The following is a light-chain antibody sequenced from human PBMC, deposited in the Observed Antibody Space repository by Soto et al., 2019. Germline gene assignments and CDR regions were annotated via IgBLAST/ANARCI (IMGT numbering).Light chain of an antibody. CDR2: GAS. V-gene: IGKV3-15*01. Sequence: EIILTQSPASLSVSPGERATLSCRASQSVNNNLAWYQQKRGQAPRLLIYGASTRATGIPCRYRGSGSGTKLTLTIANLQSEDFEVYLCQQYNNWPPDTFGQGTKLEIK. CDR3: QQYNNWPPDT. CDR1: QSVNNN. J-gene: IGKJ2*01.